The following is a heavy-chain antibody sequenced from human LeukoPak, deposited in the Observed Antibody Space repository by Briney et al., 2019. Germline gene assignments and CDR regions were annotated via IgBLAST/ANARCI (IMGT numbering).Heavy chain of an antibody. Sequence: GGSLRLSCAASGFTISTYGMSWVRQAPGKGLEWVSSISGGTTYYADSVKGRFTISRDNSKNTVSLQMNSLRAEDTAVYYCAKSVYHSGNYWGQGPLVTVSP. J-gene: IGHJ4*02. D-gene: IGHD3-10*01. CDR2: ISGGTT. CDR1: GFTISTYG. V-gene: IGHV3-23*01. CDR3: AKSVYHSGNY.